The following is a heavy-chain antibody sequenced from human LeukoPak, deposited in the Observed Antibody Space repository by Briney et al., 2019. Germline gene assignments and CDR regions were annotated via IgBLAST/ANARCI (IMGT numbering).Heavy chain of an antibody. J-gene: IGHJ3*01. CDR1: GYTFTCYG. CDR2: ISAYNGNT. Sequence: ASVKVSCKASGYTFTCYGISWVRQAPGQGLECMGWISAYNGNTNYAQKVQGRVTMTTDTSTSTAYMELRSLRSDDTAVYYCARDRFSSVVGATGTWGQGTLVTVSS. D-gene: IGHD1-26*01. CDR3: ARDRFSSVVGATGT. V-gene: IGHV1-18*01.